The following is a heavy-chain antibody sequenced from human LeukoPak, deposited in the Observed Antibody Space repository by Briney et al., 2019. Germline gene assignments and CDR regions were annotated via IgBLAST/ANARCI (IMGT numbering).Heavy chain of an antibody. V-gene: IGHV4-61*08. CDR1: GGSISSGGYY. CDR3: ARDRSYGGYFDY. D-gene: IGHD4-23*01. J-gene: IGHJ4*02. CDR2: IYYSGST. Sequence: PSETLSLTCTVSGGSISSGGYYWSWIRQHPGKGLEWIGYIYYSGSTNYNPSLKSRVTISVDTSKNQFSLKLSSVTAADTAVYYCARDRSYGGYFDYWGQGTLVTVSS.